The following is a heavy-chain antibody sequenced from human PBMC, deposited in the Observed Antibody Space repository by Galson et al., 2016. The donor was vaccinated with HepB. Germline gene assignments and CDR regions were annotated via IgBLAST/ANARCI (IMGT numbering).Heavy chain of an antibody. D-gene: IGHD3-3*01. J-gene: IGHJ6*02. CDR2: IYPGDFDI. V-gene: IGHV5-51*01. CDR1: GYTFDSYW. CDR3: ARSLTGSYDFWGAICHYYAMAV. Sequence: QSGAEVKTSGESLKISCRGSGYTFDSYWIGWVRQMPGKGLEWMAIIYPGDFDIRYSPSFQGQVTISVDKSISTAYLQWSSLTASDTAMYYCARSLTGSYDFWGAICHYYAMAVWGQGPTVTVS.